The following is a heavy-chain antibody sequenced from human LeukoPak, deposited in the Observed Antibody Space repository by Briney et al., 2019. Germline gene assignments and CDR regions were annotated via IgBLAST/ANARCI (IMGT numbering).Heavy chain of an antibody. J-gene: IGHJ4*02. D-gene: IGHD4/OR15-4a*01. CDR2: ISNSGYTK. V-gene: IGHV3-11*01. CDR1: GFTFSDSY. CDR3: AGTGYFGANGFDY. Sequence: GGSLRLSCAASGFTFSDSYMTWIRQAPGKGLERVSYISNSGYTKYYADSVKGRFTISRDNTKNSVHLQMNSLRAEDTALYYCAGTGYFGANGFDYWGQGTLVTVSS.